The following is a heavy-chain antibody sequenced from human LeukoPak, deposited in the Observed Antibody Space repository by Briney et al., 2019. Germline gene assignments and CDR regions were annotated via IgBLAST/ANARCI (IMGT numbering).Heavy chain of an antibody. CDR3: ARSPAGANYYLDV. D-gene: IGHD1-14*01. V-gene: IGHV3-21*01. J-gene: IGHJ6*03. CDR1: GFTFNTYT. Sequence: GGSLRLSCAASGFTFNTYTMNWVRQAPGKGLEWVSSITASSTAIYSADSVKGRFTISRDNAKNSLSLQMNSLRAEDTAVYYCARSPAGANYYLDVWGKGTTVTISS. CDR2: ITASSTAI.